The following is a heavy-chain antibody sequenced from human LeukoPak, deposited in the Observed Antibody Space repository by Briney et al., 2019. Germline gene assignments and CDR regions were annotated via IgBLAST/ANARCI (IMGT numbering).Heavy chain of an antibody. CDR1: GFPLSSYA. CDR2: MRFDGSIE. V-gene: IGHV3-30*02. D-gene: IGHD6-13*01. Sequence: PGGSLRLSCAASGFPLSSYAMSWVRQAPGKGPEWVAFMRFDGSIEYYADSVRGRFTISRDNSKNTLYLQMDSLRPEDTAVYYCAKQYGGYFEYWGQGTLVSVSS. J-gene: IGHJ4*02. CDR3: AKQYGGYFEY.